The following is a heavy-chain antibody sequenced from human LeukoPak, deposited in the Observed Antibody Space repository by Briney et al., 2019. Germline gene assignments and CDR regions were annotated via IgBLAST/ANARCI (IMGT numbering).Heavy chain of an antibody. CDR2: IYYSGST. CDR1: GGSISSYY. CDR3: ARERQDSGSYSPPIFDY. V-gene: IGHV4-59*01. Sequence: SETLSLTCTVSGGSISSYYWSWIRQPPGKGLEWIGYIYYSGSTNYNPSLKSRVTISVDTSKNQFPLKLSSVTAADTAVYYCARERQDSGSYSPPIFDYWGQGTLVTVSS. D-gene: IGHD1-26*01. J-gene: IGHJ4*02.